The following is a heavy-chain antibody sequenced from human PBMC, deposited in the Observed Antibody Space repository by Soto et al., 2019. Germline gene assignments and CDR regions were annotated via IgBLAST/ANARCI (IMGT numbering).Heavy chain of an antibody. CDR2: IKSKTDGGTT. CDR1: GFTFSNAW. V-gene: IGHV3-15*01. J-gene: IGHJ4*02. CDR3: TTDCSSTSCPTDY. Sequence: EVQLVESGGGLVKPGWSLRLSCAASGFTFSNAWMSWVRQAPGKGLEWVGRIKSKTDGGTTDYAAPVKGRFTISRDDSKNTLYLQMNSLKTEYTAVYYCTTDCSSTSCPTDYWGQGTLVTVSS. D-gene: IGHD2-2*01.